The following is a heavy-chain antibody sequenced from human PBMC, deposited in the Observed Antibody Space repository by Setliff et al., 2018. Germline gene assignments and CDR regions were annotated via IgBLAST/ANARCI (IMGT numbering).Heavy chain of an antibody. V-gene: IGHV1-18*01. CDR2: ISSYNDVT. J-gene: IGHJ4*02. CDR1: GYIFKSYG. CDR3: EGLVRYCTTTTCQRTSGDDF. Sequence: ASVKVSCKASGYIFKSYGISWVRQAPGQGLEWMGWISSYNDVTNYAQSFQGRVTMTTDTSKSAAYMDLRGLRSDDTAVYYCEGLVRYCTTTTCQRTSGDDFWGQGTLVTVSS. D-gene: IGHD2-2*01.